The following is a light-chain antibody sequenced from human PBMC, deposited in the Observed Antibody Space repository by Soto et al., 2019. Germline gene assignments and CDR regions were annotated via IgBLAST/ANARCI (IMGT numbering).Light chain of an antibody. CDR1: SSDVGGYNY. V-gene: IGLV2-8*01. CDR2: EVN. Sequence: QSVLTQPPSASGSPGQSVTISCTGTSSDVGGYNYVSWYQQHPGKAPKLMIFEVNKRPSGVPDRFSGSKSGNTASLTVSGLQAEDEADYYCSSYAGINNLGVFGTGTKLTV. CDR3: SSYAGINNLGV. J-gene: IGLJ1*01.